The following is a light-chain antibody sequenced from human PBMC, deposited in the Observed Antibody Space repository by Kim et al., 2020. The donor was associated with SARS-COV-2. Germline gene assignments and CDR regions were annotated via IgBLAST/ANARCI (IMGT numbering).Light chain of an antibody. CDR3: QQHNNWPPT. CDR1: QSVSSK. CDR2: CAS. Sequence: EIVMTQSPATLSVSPGERATLSCRASQSVSSKLAWYQEKIGQAPRLLIYCASTRATGIPARFSGSGSGTEFTLTISTLQSEDFAVYYCQQHNNWPPTFGGGTKVDIK. J-gene: IGKJ4*01. V-gene: IGKV3-15*01.